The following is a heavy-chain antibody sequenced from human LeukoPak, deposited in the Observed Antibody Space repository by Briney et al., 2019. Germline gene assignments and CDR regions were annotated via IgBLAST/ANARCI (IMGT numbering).Heavy chain of an antibody. CDR2: INHSGST. J-gene: IGHJ4*02. Sequence: SETLSLTCAVYGGSFSGYYWSWIRQPPGKGLEWIGEINHSGSTNYNPSLKSRVTISVDTSKNQFSLKLSSVTAADTAVYYCARIIAAAGTRSSLGYWGQGTLVTVSS. D-gene: IGHD6-13*01. V-gene: IGHV4-34*01. CDR3: ARIIAAAGTRSSLGY. CDR1: GGSFSGYY.